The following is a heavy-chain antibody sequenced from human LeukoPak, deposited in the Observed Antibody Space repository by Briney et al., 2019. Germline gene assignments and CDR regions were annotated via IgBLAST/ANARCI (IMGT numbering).Heavy chain of an antibody. D-gene: IGHD5-24*01. CDR2: IYPGDSDT. CDR1: GYSFTSYW. J-gene: IGHJ4*02. Sequence: KHGESMKISCKGSGYSFTSYWIGWVRQKPGKGVEWMGIIYPGDSDTRYSPSFQGHVTISADKSISTAYLQWSSLKASDTAMYYCARIRDGYNFDYWGQGTLVTVSS. V-gene: IGHV5-51*01. CDR3: ARIRDGYNFDY.